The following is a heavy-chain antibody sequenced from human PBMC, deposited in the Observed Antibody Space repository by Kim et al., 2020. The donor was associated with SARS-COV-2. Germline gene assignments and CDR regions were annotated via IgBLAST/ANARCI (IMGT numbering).Heavy chain of an antibody. Sequence: GGSLRLSCAASGFTFSSYGMHWVRQAPGKGLEWVAVIWYDGSNKYYADSVKGRFTISRDNSKNTLYLQMNSLRAEDTAVYYCARDPRRYCSSTSCSNYYFDYWGQGTLVTVSS. CDR1: GFTFSSYG. J-gene: IGHJ4*02. V-gene: IGHV3-33*08. CDR2: IWYDGSNK. D-gene: IGHD2-2*01. CDR3: ARDPRRYCSSTSCSNYYFDY.